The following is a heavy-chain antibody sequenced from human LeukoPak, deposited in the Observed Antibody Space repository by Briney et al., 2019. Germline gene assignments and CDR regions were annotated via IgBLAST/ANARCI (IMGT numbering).Heavy chain of an antibody. V-gene: IGHV3-30*02. CDR3: AKDLKLAPFDY. CDR1: GFTFSSYG. Sequence: GGSLRLSCAASGFTFSSYGMHWVRQAPGKGLEWVAFIQYDGTDEHYADSVKGRFTISRDNSRDTLYLQMNNLGLEDTAVYYCAKDLKLAPFDYWGQGTLVTVSS. CDR2: IQYDGTDE. J-gene: IGHJ4*02.